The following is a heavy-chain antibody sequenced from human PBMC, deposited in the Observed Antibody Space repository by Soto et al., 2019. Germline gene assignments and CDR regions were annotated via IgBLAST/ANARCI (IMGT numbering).Heavy chain of an antibody. CDR1: CYAFTIDG. Sequence: SVKVSCKASCYAFTIDGISWVRHAPGQGLEWMGWISAYNGNTNYAQKLQGRVTMTTDTSTSTAYMELRSLRSDDTALYFCARDHNWGPDYWGQGTLVTVSS. CDR3: ARDHNWGPDY. CDR2: ISAYNGNT. D-gene: IGHD7-27*01. V-gene: IGHV1-18*04. J-gene: IGHJ4*02.